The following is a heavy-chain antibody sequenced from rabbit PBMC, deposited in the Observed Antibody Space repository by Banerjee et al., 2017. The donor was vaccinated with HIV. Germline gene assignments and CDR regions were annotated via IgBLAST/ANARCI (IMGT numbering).Heavy chain of an antibody. CDR3: ARDRDGDAGYGSLAL. CDR2: INTSSGNT. CDR1: GIDFSSSG. D-gene: IGHD7-1*01. Sequence: QEQLKESGGGLVQPGGSLKLSCKASGIDFSSSGISWVRQAPGKGLEWIAYINTSSGNTVYASWAKGRFTISKTSSTTVTLQMTSLTAADTATYFCARDRDGDAGYGSLALWGQGTLVTVS. J-gene: IGHJ4*01. V-gene: IGHV1S45*01.